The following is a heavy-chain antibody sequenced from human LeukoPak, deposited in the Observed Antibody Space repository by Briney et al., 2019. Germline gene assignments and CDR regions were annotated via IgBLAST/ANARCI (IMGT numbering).Heavy chain of an antibody. V-gene: IGHV3-23*01. CDR3: AKGASLFPYYFHY. CDR2: ISGSGGST. Sequence: AGGSLRLSCAASGFTFSSYEMNWVRQAPGKGLEWVSAISGSGGSTYYADSVKGRFTISRDNSKNTLYLQMNSLRAEDTAVYYCAKGASLFPYYFHYWGQGTLVTVSS. CDR1: GFTFSSYE. D-gene: IGHD3-16*01. J-gene: IGHJ4*02.